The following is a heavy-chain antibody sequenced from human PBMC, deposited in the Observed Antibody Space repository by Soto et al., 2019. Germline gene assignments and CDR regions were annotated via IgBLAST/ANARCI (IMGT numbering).Heavy chain of an antibody. D-gene: IGHD6-13*01. J-gene: IGHJ5*02. V-gene: IGHV1-69*02. CDR1: GGTFSSYT. CDR2: IIPILGIA. Sequence: QVQLVQSGAEVKKPGSSVKVSCKASGGTFSSYTISWVRQAPGQGLEWMGRIIPILGIANYAQKFQGRVTISAEKSTDTVYVGRSSLRSEDTAVYQCAGESGYSSGWYCRTGFDPWGQGTLVTESS. CDR3: AGESGYSSGWYCRTGFDP.